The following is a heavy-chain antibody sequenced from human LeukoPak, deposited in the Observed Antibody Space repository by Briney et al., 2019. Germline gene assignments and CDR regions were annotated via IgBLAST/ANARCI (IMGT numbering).Heavy chain of an antibody. J-gene: IGHJ6*04. Sequence: GGSLRLSCAASGFTFSSYSMNWVRQAPGKGLEWVSSISSSSSYIYYTDSVRGRFTISRDNAKNSLYLQMNSLSAEDTAVYYCAELGITMIGGVWGKGTTVTISS. CDR2: ISSSSSYI. CDR3: AELGITMIGGV. CDR1: GFTFSSYS. D-gene: IGHD3-10*02. V-gene: IGHV3-21*01.